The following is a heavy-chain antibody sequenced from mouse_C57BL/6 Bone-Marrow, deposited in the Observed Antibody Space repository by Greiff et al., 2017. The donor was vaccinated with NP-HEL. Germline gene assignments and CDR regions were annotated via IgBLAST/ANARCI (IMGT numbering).Heavy chain of an antibody. D-gene: IGHD1-1*01. CDR2: ISDGGSYT. CDR1: GFTFSSYA. J-gene: IGHJ3*01. CDR3: ALLRGFAY. Sequence: EVHLVESGGGLVKPGGSLKLSCAASGFTFSSYAMSWVRQTPEKRLEWVATISDGGSYTYYPDNVKGRFTISRDNAKNNLYLQMSHLKSEDTAMYYCALLRGFAYWGQGTLVTVSA. V-gene: IGHV5-4*01.